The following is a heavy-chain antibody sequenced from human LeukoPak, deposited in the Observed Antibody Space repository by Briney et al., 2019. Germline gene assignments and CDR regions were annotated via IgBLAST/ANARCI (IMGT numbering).Heavy chain of an antibody. J-gene: IGHJ6*03. CDR1: GYTFTSYA. D-gene: IGHD3-3*01. Sequence: ASVKVSCKASGYTFTSYAMHWVRQAPGQRLEWMGWINTGNGNTKYSQEFQGRVTITRDTSANTAYMELSSLRSEDTSVYYCARLGGVVRGVSYYYYYMDVWGKGTTVTVSS. CDR2: INTGNGNT. CDR3: ARLGGVVRGVSYYYYYMDV. V-gene: IGHV1-3*03.